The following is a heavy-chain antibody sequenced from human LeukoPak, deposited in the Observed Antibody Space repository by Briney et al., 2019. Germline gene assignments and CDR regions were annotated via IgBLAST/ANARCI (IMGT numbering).Heavy chain of an antibody. J-gene: IGHJ4*02. CDR2: INPNSGGT. CDR3: ARGDSSSWYNLFDY. D-gene: IGHD6-13*01. Sequence: ASVKVSCKASGYIFTGHYMNWVRQAPGQGLEWMGWINPNSGGTNYAQKFQGRVTMTRDTSISTAYMELSRLRSDDTAVYYCARGDSSSWYNLFDYWGQGALVTVSS. CDR1: GYIFTGHY. V-gene: IGHV1-2*02.